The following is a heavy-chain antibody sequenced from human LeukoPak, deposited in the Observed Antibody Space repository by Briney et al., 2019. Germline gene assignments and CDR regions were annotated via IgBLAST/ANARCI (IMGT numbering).Heavy chain of an antibody. D-gene: IGHD6-13*01. J-gene: IGHJ3*02. V-gene: IGHV3-30*18. Sequence: PGGSLRLSCAASGFTFSAYGIHWVRQAPGKGLEWVAAISYDGNNEYYADSVKGRFTISRDNSMDTLYLQMNTLRAEDTAMYYCAKVRWQQLFFDALDIWGQGTMVTVSS. CDR2: ISYDGNNE. CDR3: AKVRWQQLFFDALDI. CDR1: GFTFSAYG.